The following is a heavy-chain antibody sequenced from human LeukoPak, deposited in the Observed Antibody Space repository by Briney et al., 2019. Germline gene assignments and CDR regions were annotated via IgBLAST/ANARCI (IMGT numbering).Heavy chain of an antibody. CDR2: ISPYSGDT. J-gene: IGHJ3*01. V-gene: IGHV1-18*01. CDR3: ARDYYSNYLDTFDV. CDR1: GYTFPSYG. Sequence: GASVKVSCRASGYTFPSYGISWVRQAPGQGLEWMGWISPYSGDTNYAQKFQGRVTMTTDTSSSTAYMELMSLRSDDTAVYYCARDYYSNYLDTFDVWGRGTMVTVSS. D-gene: IGHD4-11*01.